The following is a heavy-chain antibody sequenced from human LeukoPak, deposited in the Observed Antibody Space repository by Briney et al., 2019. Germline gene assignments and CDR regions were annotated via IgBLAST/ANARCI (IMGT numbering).Heavy chain of an antibody. CDR2: IIPIFGTA. D-gene: IGHD5-18*01. J-gene: IGHJ4*02. V-gene: IGHV1-69*05. CDR3: ARDSYGYYFDY. CDR1: GGTFSSYA. Sequence: SVKVSCKASGGTFSSYAISWVRQAPGQGLEWMGGIIPIFGTANYAQKFQGRVTMTRDTSTSTVYMELSSLRSEDTAVYYCARDSYGYYFDYWGQGTLVTVSS.